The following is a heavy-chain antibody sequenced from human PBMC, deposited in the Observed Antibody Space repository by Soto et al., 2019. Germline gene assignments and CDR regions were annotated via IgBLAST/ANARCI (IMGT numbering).Heavy chain of an antibody. CDR2: LYWDDDK. J-gene: IGHJ5*02. CDR1: GFSLSTSGVG. Sequence: QITLKESGPTLVKPKKTLTLTCTFSGFSLSTSGVGVGWIRQPPGKALEWLALLYWDDDKRYSPSLKSRLTNTKDPSKNQVVLTMTNMDPVDTATYYCAHRRTNWFDPWGQGTLVTVSS. V-gene: IGHV2-5*02. CDR3: AHRRTNWFDP.